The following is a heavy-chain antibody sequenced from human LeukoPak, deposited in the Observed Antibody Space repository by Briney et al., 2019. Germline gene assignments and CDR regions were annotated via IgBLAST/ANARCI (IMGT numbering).Heavy chain of an antibody. V-gene: IGHV3-7*01. CDR2: IRQDGSEK. D-gene: IGHD3-3*01. CDR1: GFTISSYW. Sequence: GGSLRLSCAGSGFTISSYWMTWVRQAPGKGLEWVANIRQDGSEKYYVDSVKGRFTISRDNAKNSLYLQMNSLRAADTAVYYCGRDRLIGGLDPWGQGTLVTVSS. J-gene: IGHJ5*02. CDR3: GRDRLIGGLDP.